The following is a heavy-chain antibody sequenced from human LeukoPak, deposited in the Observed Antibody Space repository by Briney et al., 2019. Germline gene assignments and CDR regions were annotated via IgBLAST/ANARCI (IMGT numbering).Heavy chain of an antibody. D-gene: IGHD3-22*01. Sequence: GASVKVSCTASGYTFTSYGITWVRQAPGQGLERMGWISAYNGNTNYAQKLQGRVTMTTDTSTSTAYMELRSLRSDDTAVYYCARDLRITMIVVVSYYGMDVWGQGTTVTVSS. CDR2: ISAYNGNT. J-gene: IGHJ6*02. CDR1: GYTFTSYG. V-gene: IGHV1-18*01. CDR3: ARDLRITMIVVVSYYGMDV.